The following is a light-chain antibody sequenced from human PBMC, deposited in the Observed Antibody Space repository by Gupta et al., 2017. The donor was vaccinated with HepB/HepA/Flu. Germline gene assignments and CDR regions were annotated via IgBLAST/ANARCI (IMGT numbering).Light chain of an antibody. J-gene: IGKJ2*02. CDR3: MQALQTRCT. V-gene: IGKV2-28*01. Sequence: DMVMTQFPLSLLVTHGEAASISCRSSQSLVDRNGSNYLDWYLQKPGQSPQLLIYLGSNRASGVPDRFSGSGSGTDFTLKISRVEAEDVGVYYCMQALQTRCTFGQGTKLEIK. CDR1: QSLVDRNGSNY. CDR2: LGS.